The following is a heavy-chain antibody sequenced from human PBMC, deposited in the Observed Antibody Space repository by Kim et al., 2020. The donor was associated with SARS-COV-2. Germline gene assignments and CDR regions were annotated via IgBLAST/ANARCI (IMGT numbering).Heavy chain of an antibody. CDR3: ARGAGWELSSFDY. D-gene: IGHD1-26*01. J-gene: IGHJ4*02. Sequence: AQKLQGRVTMTTDTSTSTAYMELRSLRSDDTAVYYCARGAGWELSSFDYWGQGTLVTVSS. V-gene: IGHV1-18*01.